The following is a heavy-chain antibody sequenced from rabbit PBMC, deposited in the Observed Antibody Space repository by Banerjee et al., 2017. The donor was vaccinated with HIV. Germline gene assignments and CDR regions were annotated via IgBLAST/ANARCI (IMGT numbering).Heavy chain of an antibody. V-gene: IGHV1S40*01. CDR1: GFSLSSYA. Sequence: QSLEESGGDLVKPGASLTLTCTASGFSLSSYAMCWVRRAPGKGLEWIACIYTGSSGSTYYASWAKGRFTISKTSSTTVTLQMTSLTAADTTTYFCARDLGGSSDLWGPGTLVTVS. CDR3: ARDLGGSSDL. J-gene: IGHJ4*01. D-gene: IGHD8-1*01. CDR2: IYTGSSGST.